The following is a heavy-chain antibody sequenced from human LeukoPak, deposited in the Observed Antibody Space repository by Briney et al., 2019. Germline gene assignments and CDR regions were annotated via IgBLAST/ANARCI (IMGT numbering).Heavy chain of an antibody. CDR1: GGSISSCY. D-gene: IGHD4-17*01. Sequence: PSETLSLTCTVSGGSISSCYWSWIRQPPGKGLEWIGYIYYSGSTNYNPSLKSRVTISVDTSKNQFSLKLSSVTAADTAVYYCARLVYGDYGFDIFGLFDYWGQGTLVTVSS. CDR2: IYYSGST. V-gene: IGHV4-59*08. J-gene: IGHJ4*02. CDR3: ARLVYGDYGFDIFGLFDY.